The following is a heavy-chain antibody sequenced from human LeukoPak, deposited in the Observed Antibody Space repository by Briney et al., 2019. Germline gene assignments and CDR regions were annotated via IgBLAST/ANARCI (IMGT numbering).Heavy chain of an antibody. CDR3: VREVTMIVVANWFDP. CDR2: IYHSGST. Sequence: PSETLSLTCTVSGYSISSGYYWGWIRQPPGKGLEWIGSIYHSGSTYYNPSLKSRVTISVDTSKNQFSLKLSSVTAADTAVYYCVREVTMIVVANWFDPWGQGTLVTVSS. CDR1: GYSISSGYY. D-gene: IGHD3-22*01. V-gene: IGHV4-38-2*02. J-gene: IGHJ5*02.